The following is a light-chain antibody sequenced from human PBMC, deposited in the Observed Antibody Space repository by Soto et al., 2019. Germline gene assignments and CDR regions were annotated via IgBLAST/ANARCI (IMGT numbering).Light chain of an antibody. CDR2: GAS. V-gene: IGKV3-20*01. CDR3: QQYGSSPPLT. Sequence: EIVLTQSPGTLSLSPGERATLSCRASQSVSSSYLDWFQQKPGQAPRLLICGASSRATGIPDRFSGSGSGTDFTLTISRLEPEDFAVYYCQQYGSSPPLTFGGGTTLEIK. J-gene: IGKJ4*01. CDR1: QSVSSSY.